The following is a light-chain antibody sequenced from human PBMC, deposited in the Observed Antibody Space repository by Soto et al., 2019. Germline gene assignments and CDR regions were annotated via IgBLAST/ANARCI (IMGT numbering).Light chain of an antibody. CDR3: QQFNNYPIT. J-gene: IGKJ5*01. Sequence: IQMTQSPSSLSASVGDRVTITCRASQTLGSCLNWYQEKPGKAPKLLIYAASSLQSGVPSRFSGSGSGTDFTLTISSLQPEDFATYYCQQFNNYPITFGQGTRLEIK. CDR2: AAS. CDR1: QTLGSC. V-gene: IGKV1D-13*01.